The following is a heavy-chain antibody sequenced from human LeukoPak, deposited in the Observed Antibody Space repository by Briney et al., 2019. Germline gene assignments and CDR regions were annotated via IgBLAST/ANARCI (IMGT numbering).Heavy chain of an antibody. D-gene: IGHD3-10*01. Sequence: GGSLRLSCAASGFTFRNYLMNWVRQAPGKGLEWVSFISSTGGTIYYADSVKGRFTVSRDNGKNSLLLQMNSLRAEDTALYYCATYGSGSGTFFDSWGQGTLVTVSS. V-gene: IGHV3-48*01. CDR2: ISSTGGTI. J-gene: IGHJ4*01. CDR1: GFTFRNYL. CDR3: ATYGSGSGTFFDS.